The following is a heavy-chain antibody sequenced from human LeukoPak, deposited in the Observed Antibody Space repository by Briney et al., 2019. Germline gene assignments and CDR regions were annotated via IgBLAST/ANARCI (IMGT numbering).Heavy chain of an antibody. Sequence: GGSLRLSCAASGFTFSSYGMHWVRQAPGKGLEWVAFIRYDGSNKYYADSVKGRFTISRDNSKNTLYPQMNSLRAEDTAVYYCAKDPDDYDSSGYSDYWGQGTLVTVSS. V-gene: IGHV3-30*02. CDR2: IRYDGSNK. J-gene: IGHJ4*02. CDR3: AKDPDDYDSSGYSDY. D-gene: IGHD3-22*01. CDR1: GFTFSSYG.